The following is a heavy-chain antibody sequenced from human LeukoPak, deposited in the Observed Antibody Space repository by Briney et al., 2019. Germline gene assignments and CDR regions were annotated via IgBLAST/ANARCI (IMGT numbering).Heavy chain of an antibody. J-gene: IGHJ4*02. V-gene: IGHV3-23*01. CDR3: AKDGRLYDGSGYYQLDY. CDR2: ISDSGGST. D-gene: IGHD3-22*01. CDR1: GFTFSGYA. Sequence: GGSLRLSCAASGFTFSGYAMSWVRQAPGKGLEWVSTISDSGGSTYYADSVKGRFTISRDNSKNTLYLQLNSLRAEDTAIYYCAKDGRLYDGSGYYQLDYWGQGTRVTVSS.